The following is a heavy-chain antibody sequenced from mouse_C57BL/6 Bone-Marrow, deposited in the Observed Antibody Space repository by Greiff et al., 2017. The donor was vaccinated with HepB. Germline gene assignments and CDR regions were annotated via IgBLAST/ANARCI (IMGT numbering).Heavy chain of an antibody. CDR3: ARYDSLFAY. D-gene: IGHD2-4*01. J-gene: IGHJ3*01. CDR1: GYTFTSYW. CDR2: IDPSDSYT. V-gene: IGHV1-59*01. Sequence: QVQLQQSGAELVRPGTSVKLSCKASGYTFTSYWMHWVKQRPGQGLEWIGVIDPSDSYTNYNQKFKGKATLTVDTSSSTAYMQLSSLTSEDSAVYYCARYDSLFAYWGQGTLVTVSA.